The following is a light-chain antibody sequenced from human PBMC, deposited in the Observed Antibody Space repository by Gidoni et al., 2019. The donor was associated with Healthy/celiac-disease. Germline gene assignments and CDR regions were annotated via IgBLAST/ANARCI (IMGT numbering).Light chain of an antibody. CDR1: QSVSSN. Sequence: ERVLTQPPATLSVSPGERATLSCRASQSVSSNLALYQQKPGQAPRPLIYGAYTRATGVPASFSGRGSGTEFTLTISSQQSEDFAFYYCQQYTNWPPIPFGQGTRLEIK. CDR2: GAY. CDR3: QQYTNWPPIP. J-gene: IGKJ5*01. V-gene: IGKV3-15*01.